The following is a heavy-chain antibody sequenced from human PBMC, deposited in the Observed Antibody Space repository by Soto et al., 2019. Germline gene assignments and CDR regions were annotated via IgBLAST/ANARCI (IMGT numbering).Heavy chain of an antibody. Sequence: PGGSLRLSCAASGFTFSSYWMSWVRQAPRKGLERVANIKQDGSEKYYVDSVKGRFTISRDNAKNSLYLQMNSLRAEDTAVYYCARAQGSYDFWSGYYGGMDVWGQGTTVTVSS. D-gene: IGHD3-3*01. J-gene: IGHJ6*02. CDR3: ARAQGSYDFWSGYYGGMDV. V-gene: IGHV3-7*01. CDR1: GFTFSSYW. CDR2: IKQDGSEK.